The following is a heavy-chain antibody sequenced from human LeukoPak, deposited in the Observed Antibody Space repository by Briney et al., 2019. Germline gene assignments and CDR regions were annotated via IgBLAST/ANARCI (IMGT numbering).Heavy chain of an antibody. CDR2: IYYSGST. J-gene: IGHJ6*02. CDR1: GGSISNYY. CDR3: ARVGGTNYYYYGMDV. V-gene: IGHV4-59*01. Sequence: SETLSLTCTVSGGSISNYYWSWIRQPPGKGLEWIGYIYYSGSTNYNPSLKSRVTISVDTSKSQFSLKLSSVTAADTAAYYCARVGGTNYYYYGMDVWGQGTTVTVSS. D-gene: IGHD1-26*01.